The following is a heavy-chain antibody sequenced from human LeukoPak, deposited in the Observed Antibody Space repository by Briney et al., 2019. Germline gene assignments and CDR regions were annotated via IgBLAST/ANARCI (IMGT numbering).Heavy chain of an antibody. J-gene: IGHJ6*02. V-gene: IGHV3-49*04. CDR2: IRSKAYGGTT. D-gene: IGHD3-9*01. CDR1: GFSLGDHA. Sequence: GRSLRLSCTGSGFSLGDHAMSWARQAPGKGREWVGFIRSKAYGGTTEYAASVKGRFTISRDDSKNIVYLQMSSLKTEDTAVYYCARGPIYLWLYNGMDVWGQGTTVTVSS. CDR3: ARGPIYLWLYNGMDV.